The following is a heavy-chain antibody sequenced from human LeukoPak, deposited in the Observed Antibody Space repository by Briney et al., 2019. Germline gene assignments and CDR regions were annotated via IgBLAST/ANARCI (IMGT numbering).Heavy chain of an antibody. D-gene: IGHD3-3*01. CDR3: ATFWSGYYNY. CDR1: GGTFSSYA. Sequence: ASVKVSCKASGGTFSSYAISWVRQAPGQGLEWMGRIISIFGTANYAQKFQGRVTITTDESTSTAYMELSSLRSEDTAVYYCATFWSGYYNYWGQGTLVTVSS. J-gene: IGHJ4*02. CDR2: IISIFGTA. V-gene: IGHV1-69*05.